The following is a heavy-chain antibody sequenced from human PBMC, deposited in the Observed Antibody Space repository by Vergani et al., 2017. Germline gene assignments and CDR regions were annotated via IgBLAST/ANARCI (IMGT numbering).Heavy chain of an antibody. CDR1: GFTFSSYG. V-gene: IGHV3-30*18. J-gene: IGHJ4*02. CDR3: AKEGSYYXFDN. CDR2: ISYDGSNK. Sequence: QVQLVESGGGVVQPGRSLRLSCAASGFTFSSYGMHWVRQAPGKGLEWVAVISYDGSNKYYADSVKGRFTISRDNSKNTLYLQMNSLRAEDTAVYYCAKEGSYYXFDNWGQGTLVTVSS. D-gene: IGHD1-26*01.